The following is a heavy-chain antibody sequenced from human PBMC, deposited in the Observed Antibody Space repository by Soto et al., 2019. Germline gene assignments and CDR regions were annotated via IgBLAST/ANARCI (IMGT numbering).Heavy chain of an antibody. CDR1: GFTFSSYG. V-gene: IGHV3-33*01. CDR2: IWYDGSNK. Sequence: GGSLRLSCAASGFTFSSYGMHWVRQAPGKGLEWVAVIWYDGSNKYYADSVKGRFTISRDNSKNTLYLQMNSLRAEDTAVYYCARDLFGYCSGGSCYHGGNYFDYWGQGTLVTVSS. J-gene: IGHJ4*02. D-gene: IGHD2-15*01. CDR3: ARDLFGYCSGGSCYHGGNYFDY.